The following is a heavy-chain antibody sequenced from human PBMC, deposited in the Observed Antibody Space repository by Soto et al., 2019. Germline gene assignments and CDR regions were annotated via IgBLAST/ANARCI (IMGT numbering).Heavy chain of an antibody. D-gene: IGHD1-26*01. CDR3: ARDCNNGGGRSACYFYVMDV. J-gene: IGHJ6*02. CDR2: IWYDGSKK. Sequence: GGSLRLSCAESGFTFSSYGMHWVRQAPGKGLEWVAVIWYDGSKKYYADSVRGRCTISRDDSKNTLYLQIDSLRAEDTAVYYCARDCNNGGGRSACYFYVMDVWGQGTTVTVSS. V-gene: IGHV3-33*01. CDR1: GFTFSSYG.